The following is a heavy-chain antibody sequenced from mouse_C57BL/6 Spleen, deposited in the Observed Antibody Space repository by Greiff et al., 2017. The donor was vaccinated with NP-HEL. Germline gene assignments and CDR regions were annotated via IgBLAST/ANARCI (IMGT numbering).Heavy chain of an antibody. D-gene: IGHD1-1*01. CDR3: ARRDYYGSPSFDY. Sequence: QVQLQQSGAELVKPGASVKLSCKASGYTFTSYWMQWVKQRPGQGLEWIGEIDPSDSYTNYNQKFKGKATLTVDTSSSTAYMQLSSLTSEDSAVYYCARRDYYGSPSFDYCGQGTTLTVSS. CDR1: GYTFTSYW. V-gene: IGHV1-50*01. CDR2: IDPSDSYT. J-gene: IGHJ2*01.